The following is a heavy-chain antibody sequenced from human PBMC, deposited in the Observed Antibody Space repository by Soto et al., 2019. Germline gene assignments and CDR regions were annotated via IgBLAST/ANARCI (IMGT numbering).Heavy chain of an antibody. J-gene: IGHJ5*02. CDR2: IYYSGST. V-gene: IGHV4-59*08. CDR3: ARHERFWSGYYQFDP. D-gene: IGHD3-3*01. CDR1: GGSIGRYY. Sequence: SETLSLTCTVSGGSIGRYYWSWIRQPPGKGLEWIGYIYYSGSTNYNPSLKSRVTISVDTSKNQFSLKLSSVTAADTAVYYCARHERFWSGYYQFDPWGQGTLVTVSS.